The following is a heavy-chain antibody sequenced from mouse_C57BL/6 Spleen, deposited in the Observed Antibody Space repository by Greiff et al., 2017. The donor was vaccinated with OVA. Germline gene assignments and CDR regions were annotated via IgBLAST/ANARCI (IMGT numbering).Heavy chain of an antibody. CDR3: ARERGNYAMDY. CDR2: ISYDGSN. J-gene: IGHJ4*01. Sequence: EVQLVESGPGLVKPSQSLSLTCSVTGYSITSGYYWYWIRQFPGNKLEWMGYISYDGSNNYNPSLKNRISLTRDTSKNQFFLKLNSVTTEDTATYYCARERGNYAMDYWGQGTSVTVSS. V-gene: IGHV3-6*01. CDR1: GYSITSGYY.